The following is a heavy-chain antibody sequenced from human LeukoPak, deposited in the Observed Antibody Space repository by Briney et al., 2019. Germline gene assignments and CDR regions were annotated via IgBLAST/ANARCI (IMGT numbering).Heavy chain of an antibody. V-gene: IGHV3-30*18. CDR3: AKVHLTYYYDSSGYGFQDY. CDR2: ISYDGTNK. D-gene: IGHD3-22*01. CDR1: GFTFSSYA. Sequence: GGSLRLSCAASGFTFSSYAMHWVRQAPGKGLEWVAVISYDGTNKYYIDSVKGRFTISRDNSKNTLYLQMNSLRAEDTAVYYCAKVHLTYYYDSSGYGFQDYWGQGALVTVS. J-gene: IGHJ4*02.